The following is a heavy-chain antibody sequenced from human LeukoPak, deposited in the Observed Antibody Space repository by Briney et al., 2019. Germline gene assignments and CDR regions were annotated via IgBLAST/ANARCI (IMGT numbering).Heavy chain of an antibody. Sequence: SETLSLTCAVYGGSFSGYYWSWIRQPPGKGLEWIGEINHSGSTNYNPSLKSRVTISVDTSKNQFSLKLNSVTAADTAVYYCAREYGDFGYWGQGTLVTVSS. V-gene: IGHV4-34*01. CDR3: AREYGDFGY. J-gene: IGHJ4*02. CDR1: GGSFSGYY. D-gene: IGHD4-17*01. CDR2: INHSGST.